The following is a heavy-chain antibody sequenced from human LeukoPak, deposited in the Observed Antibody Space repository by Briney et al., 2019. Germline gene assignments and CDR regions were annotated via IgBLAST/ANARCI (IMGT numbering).Heavy chain of an antibody. V-gene: IGHV4-34*01. CDR1: GGSFSGYY. CDR2: INHSGST. D-gene: IGHD2-2*02. CDR3: ARVSLRGSRKKDIVVVPAAILAYDY. Sequence: SETLSLTCAVYGGSFSGYYWSWIRQPPGKGLEWIGEINHSGSTNYNSSLKSRVTISVDTSKNQFSLKLSSVTAADTAVYYCARVSLRGSRKKDIVVVPAAILAYDYWGQGTLVTVSS. J-gene: IGHJ4*02.